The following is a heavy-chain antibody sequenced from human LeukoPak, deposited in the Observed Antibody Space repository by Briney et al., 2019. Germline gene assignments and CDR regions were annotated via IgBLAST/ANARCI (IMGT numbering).Heavy chain of an antibody. J-gene: IGHJ3*02. CDR1: GFTFSSYG. CDR3: ARGGTSSGWADAFDI. D-gene: IGHD6-19*01. CDR2: IWYDGSNK. Sequence: GGSLRLSCAASGFTFSSYGMHWVRQAPGKGLEWVAVIWYDGSNKYYADSVKGRFTISRDNSKNTLYLQMNSLRAEDTAVYYCARGGTSSGWADAFDIWGQGTMVTVSS. V-gene: IGHV3-33*01.